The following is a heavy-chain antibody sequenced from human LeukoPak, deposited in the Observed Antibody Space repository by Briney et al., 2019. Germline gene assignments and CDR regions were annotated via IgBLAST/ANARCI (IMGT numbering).Heavy chain of an antibody. D-gene: IGHD1-7*01. J-gene: IGHJ4*02. CDR1: GASISSSSYY. CDR2: MYHSGST. Sequence: RSSETLSLTCTVSGASISSSSYYWGWIRQPPGKGLEWIGSMYHSGSTYYNPSLKSRITISIDTSKNQFSLKLSSVTAADTAVYYCARVSLHWNYVYYFDYWGQGTLVTVSS. V-gene: IGHV4-39*07. CDR3: ARVSLHWNYVYYFDY.